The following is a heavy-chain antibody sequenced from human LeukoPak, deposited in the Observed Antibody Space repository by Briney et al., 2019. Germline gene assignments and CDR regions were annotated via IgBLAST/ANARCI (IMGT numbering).Heavy chain of an antibody. J-gene: IGHJ4*02. V-gene: IGHV4-38-2*02. Sequence: SETLSLTCTVSGYSISSGYYWGWIRQPPGKGLEWIGIIYHSGSTDYNPSLKSRVTISVDTSKNQFSLKLSSVTAADTAVYYCARSPVLRYFDWLDYFDYWGQGTLVTVSS. CDR1: GYSISSGYY. CDR2: IYHSGST. CDR3: ARSPVLRYFDWLDYFDY. D-gene: IGHD3-9*01.